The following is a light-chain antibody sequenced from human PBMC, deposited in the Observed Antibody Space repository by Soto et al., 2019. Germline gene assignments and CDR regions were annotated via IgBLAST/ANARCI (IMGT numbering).Light chain of an antibody. V-gene: IGKV3-11*01. CDR1: QSVTSF. CDR2: DAS. Sequence: EIVLTQSPATLSLSPGERATLSCRVSQSVTSFLAWYQQKPGQAPRLLIYDASNRATGIQARFSGSGSGTDFTLTISSLEPEDFAVYYCQQRSNWPLTFGGGTKVETK. J-gene: IGKJ4*02. CDR3: QQRSNWPLT.